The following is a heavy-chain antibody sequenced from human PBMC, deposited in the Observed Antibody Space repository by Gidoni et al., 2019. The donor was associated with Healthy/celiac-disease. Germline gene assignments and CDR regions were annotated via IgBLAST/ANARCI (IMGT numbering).Heavy chain of an antibody. D-gene: IGHD5-12*01. J-gene: IGHJ4*02. CDR2: IYHSGST. CDR3: ARVHHHPGGYADDYFDY. CDR1: GVSISSSNW. V-gene: IGHV4-4*02. Sequence: QVQLQESGPGLVKPSGTLSLTCAVSGVSISSSNWWSWVRQPPGKGLEWIGEIYHSGSTNYNPSLKSRVTISVDKSKNQFSLKLSSVTAADTAVYYCARVHHHPGGYADDYFDYWGQGTLVTVSS.